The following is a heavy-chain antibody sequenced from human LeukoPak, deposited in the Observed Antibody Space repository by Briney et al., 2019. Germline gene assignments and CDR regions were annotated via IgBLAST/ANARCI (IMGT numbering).Heavy chain of an antibody. CDR3: AKYPRGDSSGYAEYLQH. Sequence: PGGSLRLSCAASGFTFSNYAMTWVRQAPGKGLEWVSGISGSGDNTYYADSVKGRFTISRDNSKNTLYLQMNSLRAEDTAVYYCAKYPRGDSSGYAEYLQHWGQGALVTVSS. V-gene: IGHV3-23*01. CDR1: GFTFSNYA. CDR2: ISGSGDNT. D-gene: IGHD6-19*01. J-gene: IGHJ1*01.